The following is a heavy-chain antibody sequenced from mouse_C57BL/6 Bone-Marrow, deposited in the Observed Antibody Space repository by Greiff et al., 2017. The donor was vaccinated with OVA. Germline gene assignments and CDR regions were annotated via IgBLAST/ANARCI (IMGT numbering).Heavy chain of an antibody. CDR3: ARRDGSSPFDY. J-gene: IGHJ2*01. D-gene: IGHD1-1*01. V-gene: IGHV1-82*01. CDR2: IYPGDGDT. CDR1: GYAFSSSW. Sequence: QVQLQQSGPELVKPGASVKISCKASGYAFSSSWMNWVKQRPGKGLEWIGRIYPGDGDTNYNEKFKGKATLTADKSSSTAYMELRSLTSEDSAVYFCARRDGSSPFDYWGQGTTLTVSS.